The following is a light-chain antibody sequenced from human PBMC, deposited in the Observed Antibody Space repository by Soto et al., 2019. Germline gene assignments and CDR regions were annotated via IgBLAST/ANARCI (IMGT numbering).Light chain of an antibody. J-gene: IGLJ1*01. CDR3: CSYSRSSPYV. Sequence: QSVLTQPASVSGSPGQSITISCTGTSSDVGAYNYVSWYQHHLGKVHRLMIFDVSNRPSGVSNRFSGSESGNTASLTISGLQAEDEADYYCCSYSRSSPYVFGAGTKGTVL. V-gene: IGLV2-14*03. CDR2: DVS. CDR1: SSDVGAYNY.